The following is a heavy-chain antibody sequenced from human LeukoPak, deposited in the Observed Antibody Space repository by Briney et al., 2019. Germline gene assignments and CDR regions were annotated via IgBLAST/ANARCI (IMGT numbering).Heavy chain of an antibody. CDR3: ARELGGTAFDV. CDR1: GYTFTNYF. V-gene: IGHV1-2*02. Sequence: ASVKVSCKASGYTFTNYFIHWVRQAPGQGLECMGWISPDNGATNYAQKFQGRITMTGDTSISTGYMELSSLTSDDTAIYFCARELGGTAFDVWGQGTLVTVSS. J-gene: IGHJ3*01. D-gene: IGHD3-16*01. CDR2: ISPDNGAT.